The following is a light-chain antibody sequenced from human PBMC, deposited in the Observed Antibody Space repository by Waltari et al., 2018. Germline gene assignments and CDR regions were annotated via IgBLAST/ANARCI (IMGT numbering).Light chain of an antibody. J-gene: IGKJ4*01. V-gene: IGKV1-33*01. Sequence: DIQMTQSPPSLSASVGDTVTITCQAGQDISHYLNWYQHRPGKAPTLVIYDAFTLETGVPSRFSGGVVGGGFGTDFTLTISSLQPEDTATYYCQQFENLPLTFGGGTKVQIK. CDR3: QQFENLPLT. CDR1: QDISHY. CDR2: DAF.